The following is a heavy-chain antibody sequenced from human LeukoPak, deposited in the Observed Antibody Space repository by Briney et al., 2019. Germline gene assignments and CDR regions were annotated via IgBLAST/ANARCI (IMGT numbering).Heavy chain of an antibody. CDR3: AKDLQVTPDY. V-gene: IGHV3-30*18. CDR2: ISYDGSNK. CDR1: GFTFSSYG. J-gene: IGHJ4*02. D-gene: IGHD2-21*02. Sequence: QPGGSLRLSCAASGFTFSSYGMHWVRQAPGKGLEWVAVISYDGSNKYYADSVKGRFTISRDNSKNTLSLQMNSLRAEDTAVYYCAKDLQVTPDYWGQGTLVTVSS.